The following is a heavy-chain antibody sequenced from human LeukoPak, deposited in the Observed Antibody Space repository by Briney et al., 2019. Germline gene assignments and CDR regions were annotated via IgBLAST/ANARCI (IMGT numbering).Heavy chain of an antibody. CDR2: ISGTGSNT. J-gene: IGHJ4*02. CDR1: RFTFSSYA. D-gene: IGHD3-22*01. Sequence: GGSLRLSCAASRFTFSSYAMSWVRQAPGKGLEWVSAISGTGSNTYYADSVKGRFTISRDNSENTLYLQMNSLRAEDTVVYYCAKEGYDQSSGYFDYWGQGTLVTVSS. CDR3: AKEGYDQSSGYFDY. V-gene: IGHV3-23*01.